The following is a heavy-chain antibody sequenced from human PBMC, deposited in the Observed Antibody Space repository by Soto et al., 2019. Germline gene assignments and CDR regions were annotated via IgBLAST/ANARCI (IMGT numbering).Heavy chain of an antibody. D-gene: IGHD3-9*01. CDR3: AREYYGLLTGYYTDY. Sequence: EVQLVESGGDLVQRGGSLSPSGAASEFPFSSYWRHWVRHTQGKGLDWVARISGDGVTTYYADSVTGRFTVSRDNAKNTLSLQISGLRAEDTAVYYCAREYYGLLTGYYTDYWGQGTLVSVSS. CDR2: ISGDGVTT. J-gene: IGHJ4*02. CDR1: EFPFSSYW. V-gene: IGHV3-74*01.